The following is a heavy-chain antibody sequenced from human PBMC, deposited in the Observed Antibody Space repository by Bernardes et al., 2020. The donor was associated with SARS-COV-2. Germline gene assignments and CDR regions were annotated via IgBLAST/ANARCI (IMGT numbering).Heavy chain of an antibody. CDR1: GFTFSTYA. D-gene: IGHD3-10*01. Sequence: GGSLRLSCSASGFTFSTYAMHWVRQAPGKGLEYVSVISSNGVSTYYADSVKGRFTISRDNSKNTLYLQMSSLRAEDTAVYYCVKESGNYYGSGSFYYSYAMDVWGQGTTVTVSS. J-gene: IGHJ6*02. CDR3: VKESGNYYGSGSFYYSYAMDV. V-gene: IGHV3-64D*06. CDR2: ISSNGVST.